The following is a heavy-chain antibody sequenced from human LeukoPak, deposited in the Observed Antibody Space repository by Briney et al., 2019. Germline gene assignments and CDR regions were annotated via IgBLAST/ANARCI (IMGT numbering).Heavy chain of an antibody. D-gene: IGHD6-13*01. J-gene: IGHJ3*02. CDR1: GYTFTGYY. CDR3: ATRGGSSSWFDAFDI. Sequence: ASVKVSCKASGYTFTGYYMHWVRQAPGQGLEWMGWINPNSGGTNYAQKFQGRVTMTEDTSTDTAYMELSSLRSEDTAVYYCATRGGSSSWFDAFDIWGQGTMVTVSS. V-gene: IGHV1-2*02. CDR2: INPNSGGT.